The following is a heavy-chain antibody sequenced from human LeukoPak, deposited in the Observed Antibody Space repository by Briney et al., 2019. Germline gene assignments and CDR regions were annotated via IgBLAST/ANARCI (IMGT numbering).Heavy chain of an antibody. J-gene: IGHJ4*02. CDR2: ISYDGNYK. Sequence: GGSLRLSCAASGFTFRTYTMHWVRQAPGKGLERVASISYDGNYKYYAESVKGPFIISRDNSKNTLYLQINSLRADDTAVYYCASAGAVTDSFVHWGEGTLVIVSS. CDR3: ASAGAVTDSFVH. D-gene: IGHD4-23*01. V-gene: IGHV3-30-3*01. CDR1: GFTFRTYT.